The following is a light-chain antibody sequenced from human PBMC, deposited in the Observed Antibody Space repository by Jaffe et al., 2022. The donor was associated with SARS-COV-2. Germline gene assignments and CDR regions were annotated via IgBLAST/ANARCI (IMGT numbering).Light chain of an antibody. Sequence: DIQMTQSPSTLSASVGDRVTLTCRASQSISSWLAWYQQKPGKAPKILIYQASSLESGVPSRLSGSGSGTEFTLTINSLQPDDFATYYCQQYDTYPYTFGQGTRLEI. CDR3: QQYDTYPYT. CDR1: QSISSW. V-gene: IGKV1-5*03. CDR2: QAS. J-gene: IGKJ2*01.